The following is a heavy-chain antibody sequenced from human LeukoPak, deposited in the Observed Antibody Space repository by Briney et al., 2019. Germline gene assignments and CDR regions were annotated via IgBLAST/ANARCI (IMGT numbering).Heavy chain of an antibody. CDR2: ISGSGGST. CDR3: AKAGVVATMDNWFDP. D-gene: IGHD5-12*01. J-gene: IGHJ5*02. V-gene: IGHV3-23*01. Sequence: GGSLLLSCAASGFTFSSYAMSWVRQAPGKGLEWVSAISGSGGSTYYADSVKGRFTISRDNSKNTLYLQMNSLRAEDTAVYYCAKAGVVATMDNWFDPWGQGTLVTVSS. CDR1: GFTFSSYA.